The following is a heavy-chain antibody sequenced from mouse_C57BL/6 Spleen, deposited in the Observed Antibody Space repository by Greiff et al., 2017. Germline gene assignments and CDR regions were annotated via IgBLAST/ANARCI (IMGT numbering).Heavy chain of an antibody. CDR2: INPSNGGT. V-gene: IGHV1-53*01. Sequence: VQLQQPGTELVKPGASVKLSCKASGYTFTSYWMHWVKQRPGQGLEWIGNINPSNGGTNYNEKFKSKATLTVDKSSSTAYMQLSSLTSEDSAVYYCARSENSNYGWFAYWGQGTLVTVSA. D-gene: IGHD2-5*01. CDR3: ARSENSNYGWFAY. CDR1: GYTFTSYW. J-gene: IGHJ3*01.